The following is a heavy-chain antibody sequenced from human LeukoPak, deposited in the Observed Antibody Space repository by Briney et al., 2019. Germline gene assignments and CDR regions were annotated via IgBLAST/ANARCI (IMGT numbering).Heavy chain of an antibody. CDR2: IDPSDSYT. V-gene: IGHV5-10-1*01. D-gene: IGHD3-22*01. CDR1: GYSFTSYW. J-gene: IGHJ3*02. Sequence: GESLKISCKGSGYSFTSYWISWVRQMPGKGLEWMGRIDPSDSYTNYSPSFQGHVTISADKSISTAYLQWSSLKASDTAMYYCARHRYYYDSSAPLGAFDIWGQGTMFTVSS. CDR3: ARHRYYYDSSAPLGAFDI.